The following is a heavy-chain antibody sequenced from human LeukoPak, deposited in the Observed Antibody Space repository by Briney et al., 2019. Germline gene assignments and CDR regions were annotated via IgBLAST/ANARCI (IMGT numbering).Heavy chain of an antibody. CDR3: ARAPSEIGGYYPEYLRH. V-gene: IGHV3-74*01. J-gene: IGHJ1*01. CDR1: GFTFSSYW. D-gene: IGHD3-22*01. Sequence: GGSLRPSCAASGFTFSSYWMHWVRQAPGKGLVWVSRIKSDGSTNYADSVKGRFTISRDNAKNTVSLQMNSLRAEDTGVYYCARAPSEIGGYYPEYLRHWGQGTLVTVSS. CDR2: IKSDGST.